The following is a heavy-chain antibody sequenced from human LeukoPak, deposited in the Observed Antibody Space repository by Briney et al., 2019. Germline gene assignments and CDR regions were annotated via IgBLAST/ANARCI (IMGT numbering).Heavy chain of an antibody. CDR3: AKDRRPDGFYDFDY. Sequence: GGSLRLSCAASGYTFSNYAVSWVRQAAGKGLEWVSFIHIGGGTDYADSVRGRFTISRDNSRNTLCLQMNSLRAEDTAVYYCAKDRRPDGFYDFDYWGQGILVTVSS. CDR2: IHIGGGT. J-gene: IGHJ4*02. CDR1: GYTFSNYA. V-gene: IGHV3-23*01. D-gene: IGHD3-22*01.